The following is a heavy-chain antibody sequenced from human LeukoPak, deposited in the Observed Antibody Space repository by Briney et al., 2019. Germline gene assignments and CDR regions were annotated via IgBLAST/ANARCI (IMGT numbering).Heavy chain of an antibody. CDR1: GYTFTSCD. V-gene: IGHV1-8*01. CDR3: TRGSSGRRDY. CDR2: MNPNSGNT. J-gene: IGHJ4*02. Sequence: ASVKVSCKASGYTFTSCDINWVRQASGQGLEWIGWMNPNSGNTGYGQSFQGRVTMTRDNSISTAYMELSNLRSEDTAIYYCTRGSSGRRDYWGQGTLVTVSS. D-gene: IGHD6-19*01.